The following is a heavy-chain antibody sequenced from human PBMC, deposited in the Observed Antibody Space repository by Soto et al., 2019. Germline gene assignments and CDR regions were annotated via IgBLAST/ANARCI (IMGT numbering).Heavy chain of an antibody. D-gene: IGHD4-17*01. J-gene: IGHJ4*02. CDR2: INAGNGNT. CDR3: AGITGVTTHY. CDR1: GYTFTSYA. V-gene: IGHV1-3*01. Sequence: QVQLVQSGAEVKKPGASVKVSCKASGYTFTSYAMHWVRQAPGQRLEWMGWINAGNGNTKYSQKFQGRGPITRVTPASTAYMELSSLRSEDTAVYYCAGITGVTTHYWGQGTLVTVSS.